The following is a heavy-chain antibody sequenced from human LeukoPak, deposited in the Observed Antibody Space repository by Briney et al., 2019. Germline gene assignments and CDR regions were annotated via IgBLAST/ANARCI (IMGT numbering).Heavy chain of an antibody. CDR2: INHSGRT. CDR3: ARAPAARSLKSLLDY. Sequence: SETLSLTCAVYGGSFSGYYWSWIRQPPGKGLEWIGEINHSGRTNYNPSLKSRVTISVDTSKNQFSLKLSSVTAADTAVYYCARAPAARSLKSLLDYWGQGTLVTVSS. V-gene: IGHV4-34*01. J-gene: IGHJ4*02. D-gene: IGHD6-25*01. CDR1: GGSFSGYY.